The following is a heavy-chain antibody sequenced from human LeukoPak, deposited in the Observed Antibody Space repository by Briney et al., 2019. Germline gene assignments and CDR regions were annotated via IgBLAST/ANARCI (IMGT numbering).Heavy chain of an antibody. Sequence: GGSLRLSCAASGFTFRSYWMHWVRQAPGKGLVWVSRINSDGTATTYADSVKGRFTISRDNSKNTLYLQMNSLRAEDTAVYYCARATDCSSTSCSDYWGQGTLVTVSS. J-gene: IGHJ4*02. CDR2: INSDGTAT. V-gene: IGHV3-74*01. D-gene: IGHD2-2*01. CDR1: GFTFRSYW. CDR3: ARATDCSSTSCSDY.